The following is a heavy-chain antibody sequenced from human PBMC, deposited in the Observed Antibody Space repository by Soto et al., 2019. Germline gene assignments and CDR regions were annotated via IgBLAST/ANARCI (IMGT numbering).Heavy chain of an antibody. CDR1: GGSVTSDEDY. J-gene: IGHJ4*02. Sequence: SETLSLTCTVSGGSVTSDEDYWSWIRQSPGKGLEWIGYISNSGSTGYNPSLKTRLSTSVDRSKNQSTLRLTSVTAADTAVYFCATESGSTYGYFDYWGQGTQVTVSS. CDR2: ISNSGST. D-gene: IGHD4-17*01. V-gene: IGHV4-30-4*01. CDR3: ATESGSTYGYFDY.